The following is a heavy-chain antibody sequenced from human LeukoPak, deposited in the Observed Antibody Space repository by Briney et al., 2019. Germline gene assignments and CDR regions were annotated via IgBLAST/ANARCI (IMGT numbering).Heavy chain of an antibody. V-gene: IGHV3-64*01. CDR2: ISSDGGSP. Sequence: GSLRLSCAASGFTFSSYAMHLVRQAPGKGLEYVSGISSDGGSPFHVNSVKGRFTISRDNSKDTLYLQMGSLRAEDMAVYYCAREYCSGGRCQYYFDYWGQGTLVTVSS. CDR3: AREYCSGGRCQYYFDY. D-gene: IGHD2-15*01. J-gene: IGHJ4*02. CDR1: GFTFSSYA.